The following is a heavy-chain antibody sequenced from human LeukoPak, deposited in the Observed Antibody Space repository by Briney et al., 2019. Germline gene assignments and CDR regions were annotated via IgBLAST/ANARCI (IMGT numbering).Heavy chain of an antibody. CDR3: ASPGGGYSYGYYY. V-gene: IGHV3-66*01. J-gene: IGHJ4*02. CDR1: GFTFSNAW. Sequence: PGGSLRLSCAASGFTFSNAWMSWVRQAPGKGLEWVSVIYSGGSTYYADSVKGRFTISRDNSKNTLYLQMNSLRAEDTAVYYCASPGGGYSYGYYYWGQGTLVTVSS. CDR2: IYSGGST. D-gene: IGHD5-18*01.